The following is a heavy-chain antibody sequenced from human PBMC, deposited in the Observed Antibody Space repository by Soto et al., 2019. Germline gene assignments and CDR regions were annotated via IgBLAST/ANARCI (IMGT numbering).Heavy chain of an antibody. CDR3: AKAGDLYDRGGYYFDC. CDR2: ISVSGGDT. J-gene: IGHJ4*02. D-gene: IGHD3-22*01. CDR1: GLTFSNYA. Sequence: EVQLLDSGGGLVQPGGSLRLACAASGLTFSNYAMSWVRQAPGKGLEWVSAISVSGGDTYYADSVKGRFTISRDNSRNTLYLQMNSLRAEATAVYCCAKAGDLYDRGGYYFDCWGQGTLVTVSS. V-gene: IGHV3-23*01.